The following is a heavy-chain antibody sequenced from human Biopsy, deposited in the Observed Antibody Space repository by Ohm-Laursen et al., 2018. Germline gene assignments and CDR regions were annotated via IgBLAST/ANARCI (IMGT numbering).Heavy chain of an antibody. D-gene: IGHD4-23*01. J-gene: IGHJ1*01. Sequence: TLSLTYTVSGGSFTGHYWTWIRQPPGKGLEWIGHISHTGYTSYKPSLKSRVTISLDTSRKHFSLRLTSLAAADTAVYYCARGSNEYGGLYFPHWGQGTLVTVSS. CDR3: ARGSNEYGGLYFPH. CDR2: ISHTGYT. CDR1: GGSFTGHY. V-gene: IGHV4-59*11.